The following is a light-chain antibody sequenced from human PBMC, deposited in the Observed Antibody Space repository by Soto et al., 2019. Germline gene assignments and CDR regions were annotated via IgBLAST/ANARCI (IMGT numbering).Light chain of an antibody. V-gene: IGLV2-8*01. CDR1: SSDVGNYKY. J-gene: IGLJ3*02. Sequence: QSVLTQSPSASGSPGQSVTISCTGTSSDVGNYKYVSWYQQHPGKAPKLMIYEVSKRPSGVPDRFSGSKSGNTASLTVSGLQVEDEADYYSSSYAGSNLWVFGGGTKVTVL. CDR3: SSYAGSNLWV. CDR2: EVS.